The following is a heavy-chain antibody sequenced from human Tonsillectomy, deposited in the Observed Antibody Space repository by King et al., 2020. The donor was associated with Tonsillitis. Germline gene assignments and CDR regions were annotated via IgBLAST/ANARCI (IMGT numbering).Heavy chain of an antibody. Sequence: VQLVESGGGLVQAGGSLRLSCAVSGFTFGDFWMSWVRQAPGKGLEWVANINHDGTEKNYVDSVKGRFTISRDTPENSLSLQMNSLTVEDTAVFYCVGHRHWNLGSFDFWGQGTLVTVS. D-gene: IGHD1-1*01. CDR1: GFTFGDFW. CDR3: VGHRHWNLGSFDF. CDR2: INHDGTEK. V-gene: IGHV3-7*01. J-gene: IGHJ4*02.